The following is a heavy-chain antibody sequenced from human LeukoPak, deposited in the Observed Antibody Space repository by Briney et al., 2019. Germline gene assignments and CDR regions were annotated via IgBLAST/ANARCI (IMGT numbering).Heavy chain of an antibody. D-gene: IGHD6-19*01. CDR1: GDSVSSNSAA. J-gene: IGHJ4*02. CDR2: TYYRSKWYN. Sequence: SQTLSLTCAISGDSVSSNSAAWNWVRQSPSRGLEWLGRTYYRSKWYNDDAVCVKSRITINADTSKNQFSLQLNSVTPEDTAVYYCARAAWGSSGWSLADYWGQGTLVTVSS. V-gene: IGHV6-1*01. CDR3: ARAAWGSSGWSLADY.